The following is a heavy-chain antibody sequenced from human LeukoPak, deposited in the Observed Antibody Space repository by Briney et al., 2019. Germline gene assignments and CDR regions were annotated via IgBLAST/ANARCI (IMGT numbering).Heavy chain of an antibody. CDR3: ATDLGYCSSTSCYTANY. CDR2: FDPEDGET. V-gene: IGHV1-24*01. CDR1: GYTLTELS. D-gene: IGHD2-2*02. Sequence: ASVKVSCKVSGYTLTELSMHWVRQAPGKGLEWRGGFDPEDGETIYAQKFKGRVTMTDDTSTDTAYMELSSLRSEDTAVYYCATDLGYCSSTSCYTANYWGQRTLVTVSS. J-gene: IGHJ4*02.